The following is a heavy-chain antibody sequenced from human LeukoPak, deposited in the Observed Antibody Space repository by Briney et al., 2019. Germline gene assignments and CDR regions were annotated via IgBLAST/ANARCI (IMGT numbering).Heavy chain of an antibody. CDR3: ARDPLFEHKGGYFDY. J-gene: IGHJ4*02. D-gene: IGHD3-16*01. CDR2: IYTSGST. CDR1: GGSISSYY. Sequence: PSETLSLTCTVSGGSISSYYWSWIRQPAGKGLEWIGRIYTSGSTNYNPSLKSRVTMSVDTSKNQFSLKLSSVTAADTAVYYCARDPLFEHKGGYFDYWGQGTLVTVSS. V-gene: IGHV4-4*07.